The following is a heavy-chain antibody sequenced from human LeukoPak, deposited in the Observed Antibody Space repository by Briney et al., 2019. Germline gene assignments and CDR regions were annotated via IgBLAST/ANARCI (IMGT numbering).Heavy chain of an antibody. CDR3: ARAGKGIAVAGTLALDY. V-gene: IGHV1-2*02. D-gene: IGHD6-19*01. CDR2: INPNSGGT. Sequence: ASVKVSCKASGYTFTGYYMRWVRQAPGQGLEWMGWINPNSGGTNYAQKFQGRVTMTRDTSISTAYMELSRLRSDDTAVYYCARAGKGIAVAGTLALDYWGQGTLVTVSS. J-gene: IGHJ4*02. CDR1: GYTFTGYY.